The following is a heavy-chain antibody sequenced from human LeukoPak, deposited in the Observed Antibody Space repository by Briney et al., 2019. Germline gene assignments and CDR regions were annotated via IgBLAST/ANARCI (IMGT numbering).Heavy chain of an antibody. Sequence: GGTLRLSCAASGFTFSSDGMSWVRQAPGKGLEWVSYISSSGSTIYYADSVKGRFTISRDNAKNSLYLQMNSLRAEDTAVYYCARGRQNSGSYSDAFDIWGQGTMVTVSS. CDR3: ARGRQNSGSYSDAFDI. CDR2: ISSSGSTI. J-gene: IGHJ3*02. V-gene: IGHV3-48*04. D-gene: IGHD1-26*01. CDR1: GFTFSSDG.